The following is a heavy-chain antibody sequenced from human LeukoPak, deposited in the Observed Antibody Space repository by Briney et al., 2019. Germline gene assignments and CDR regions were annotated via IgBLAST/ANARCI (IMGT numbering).Heavy chain of an antibody. CDR2: IKQDGSEK. CDR3: VRDDNYDRGGYYWALDN. J-gene: IGHJ4*02. CDR1: GFTFSSYW. D-gene: IGHD3-22*01. V-gene: IGHV3-7*01. Sequence: PGGSLRLSCAASGFTFSSYWMSWVRQAPGKGLEWVANIKQDGSEKYYVDSVKGRFTISRDNAKNSLYLQMNSLRAEDTAVYYCVRDDNYDRGGYYWALDNWGQGTLVSVSS.